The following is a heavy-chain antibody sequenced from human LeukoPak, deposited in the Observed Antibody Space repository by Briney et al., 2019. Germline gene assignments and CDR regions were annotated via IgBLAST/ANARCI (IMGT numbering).Heavy chain of an antibody. CDR2: IYYSGST. V-gene: IGHV4-39*07. D-gene: IGHD2-15*01. CDR3: ARVGSHCSGGSCYTYYFDY. Sequence: SETLSLTCTVSGGSISSSSYYWGWIRQPPGKGLEWIGSIYYSGSTYYNPSLKSRVTISVDTSKNQFSLKLSSVTAADTAVYYCARVGSHCSGGSCYTYYFDYWGQGTLVTVSS. CDR1: GGSISSSSYY. J-gene: IGHJ4*02.